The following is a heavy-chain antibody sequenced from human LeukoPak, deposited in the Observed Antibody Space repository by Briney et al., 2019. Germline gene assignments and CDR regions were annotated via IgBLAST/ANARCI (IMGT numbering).Heavy chain of an antibody. CDR2: IHYSGRT. CDR1: GGSFSGYY. J-gene: IGHJ4*02. CDR3: ASGGFYDSSDYYGSYFDY. D-gene: IGHD3-22*01. V-gene: IGHV4-34*09. Sequence: PSETLSLTCAVYGGSFSGYYWSWIRQPPGKGLEWIGYIHYSGRTYYNPSLRSRVTISVDTSKNQFSLKLSSAAAADTAVYYCASGGFYDSSDYYGSYFDYWGQGTLVTVSS.